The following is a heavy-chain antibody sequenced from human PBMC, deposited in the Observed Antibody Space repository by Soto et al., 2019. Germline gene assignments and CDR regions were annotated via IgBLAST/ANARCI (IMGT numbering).Heavy chain of an antibody. CDR2: IYYSGST. J-gene: IGHJ4*02. Sequence: SETLSLTCTVSGGSISSYYWSWIRQPPGKGLEWIGYIYYSGSTNYNPSLKSRVTISVDTSKNQFSLKLSSVTAADTAVYYCARRYESAIDYWGQGTLVTVSS. CDR3: ARRYESAIDY. CDR1: GGSISSYY. D-gene: IGHD3-16*01. V-gene: IGHV4-59*08.